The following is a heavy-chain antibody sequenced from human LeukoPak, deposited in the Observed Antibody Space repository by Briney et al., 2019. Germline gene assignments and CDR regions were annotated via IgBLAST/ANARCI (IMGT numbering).Heavy chain of an antibody. D-gene: IGHD3-10*01. CDR3: ARGGYYGSGNDFRFDP. CDR1: GYSISSGYY. V-gene: IGHV4-38-2*02. J-gene: IGHJ5*02. CDR2: IYRSGRT. Sequence: PSETLSLTCSVSGYSISSGYYWGWIRQPPGKGLEWIGTIYRSGRTYYNPSLQSRVTISVDTSKNQFSLKLKSVTAADTAVYYCARGGYYGSGNDFRFDPWGQGTLVTVSS.